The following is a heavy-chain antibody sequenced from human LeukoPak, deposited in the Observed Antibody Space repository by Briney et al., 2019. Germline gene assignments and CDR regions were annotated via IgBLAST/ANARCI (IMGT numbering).Heavy chain of an antibody. V-gene: IGHV4-39*01. CDR3: ASYQYYYDSSGYYYDY. Sequence: SENLSLTCTVSGGSISSSSYYWGWIRQPPGKGLEWIGSIHYCGSTYYNPSLKSRVTISVDTSKNQFSLKLSSVTAADTAVYYCASYQYYYDSSGYYYDYWGQGTLVTVSS. D-gene: IGHD3-22*01. CDR1: GGSISSSSYY. CDR2: IHYCGST. J-gene: IGHJ4*02.